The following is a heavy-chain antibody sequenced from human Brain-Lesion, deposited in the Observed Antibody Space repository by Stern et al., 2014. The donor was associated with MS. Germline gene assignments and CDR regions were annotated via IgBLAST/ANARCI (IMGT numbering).Heavy chain of an antibody. CDR2: VNNDGRRT. CDR1: GFTFSNCG. J-gene: IGHJ5*01. Sequence: EMQLVESGGGLVQPGGSLRLSCAASGFTFSNCGMHWVRQAPGKGLVWVSRVNNDGRRTSYADSVKGRFTMSRDNAKNPLYLQMNSLRVEDTAIYYCARGERWFDSWGQGTLVTVSS. D-gene: IGHD3-10*01. V-gene: IGHV3-74*02. CDR3: ARGERWFDS.